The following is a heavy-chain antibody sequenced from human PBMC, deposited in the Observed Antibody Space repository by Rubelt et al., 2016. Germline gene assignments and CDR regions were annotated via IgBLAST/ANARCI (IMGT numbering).Heavy chain of an antibody. J-gene: IGHJ3*02. CDR2: ISRSSGTI. Sequence: ASGFTFSSYSMNWVRQASGKGLEWLSYISRSSGTIYYADSVTGRFSISRDNAENSLYLQMNSLRAEATAVYYCARDRGYCSSTSCYELVAAFDIWGQGTMVTVSS. V-gene: IGHV3-48*04. CDR3: ARDRGYCSSTSCYELVAAFDI. CDR1: GFTFSSYS. D-gene: IGHD2-2*01.